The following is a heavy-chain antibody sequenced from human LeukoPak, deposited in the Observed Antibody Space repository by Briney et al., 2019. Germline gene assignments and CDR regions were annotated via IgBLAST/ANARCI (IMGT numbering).Heavy chain of an antibody. CDR1: GGSISSYY. CDR2: IYYSGST. CDR3: ARVRPCSGGSCYPDY. Sequence: SETLSLTCTVSGGSISSYYWSWIRQPPGKGLEWIGYIYYSGSTNYNPSLKSRVTISVDTSKNQFSLKLSSVTAADTAVYYCARVRPCSGGSCYPDYWGQGTLVTASS. V-gene: IGHV4-59*01. J-gene: IGHJ4*02. D-gene: IGHD2-15*01.